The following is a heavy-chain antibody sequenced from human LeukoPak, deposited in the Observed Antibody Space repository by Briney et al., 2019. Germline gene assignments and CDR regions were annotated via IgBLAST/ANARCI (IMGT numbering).Heavy chain of an antibody. CDR3: ARGRVRFLEWLTWFDP. CDR2: INHSGST. J-gene: IGHJ5*02. V-gene: IGHV4-34*01. D-gene: IGHD3-3*01. Sequence: SGTLSLTCAVYGGSFSGYYWSWIRQPPGKGLEWIGEINHSGSTNYNPSLKSRVTISVDTSKNQFSLKLSSVTAADTAVYYCARGRVRFLEWLTWFDPWGQGTLVTVSS. CDR1: GGSFSGYY.